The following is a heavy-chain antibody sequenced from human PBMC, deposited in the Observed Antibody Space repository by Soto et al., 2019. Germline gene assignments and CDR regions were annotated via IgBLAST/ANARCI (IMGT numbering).Heavy chain of an antibody. CDR1: AGTFSSYA. Sequence: QVQLVQSGAEVKKPGSSVKVSCKASAGTFSSYAISWVRQSPGQGLEWMGGIIPIFGTANYAQKFQGRVTVTEDESTSTAYLELSSRRSEETAVYYCARVGATFETSGGFDYGGKGNLVTVSS. V-gene: IGHV1-69*01. CDR3: ARVGATFETSGGFDY. CDR2: IIPIFGTA. J-gene: IGHJ4*02. D-gene: IGHD1-26*01.